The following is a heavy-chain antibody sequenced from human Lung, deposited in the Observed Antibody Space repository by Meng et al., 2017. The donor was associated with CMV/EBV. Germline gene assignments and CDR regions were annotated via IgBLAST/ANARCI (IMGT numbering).Heavy chain of an antibody. D-gene: IGHD3-9*01. CDR1: GGSVTYNSYY. CDR3: ARDRAWLGRGSFDF. V-gene: IGHV4-61*01. Sequence: PXTXSLXCTVSGGSVTYNSYYWSWIRQSPGKGLEWIGYIYVSKNTKYNPSLQSRVTMSVDTTKNQVFLKLSSVTAADTAVYYCARDRAWLGRGSFDFWGQGTVVTVSS. CDR2: IYVSKNT. J-gene: IGHJ3*01.